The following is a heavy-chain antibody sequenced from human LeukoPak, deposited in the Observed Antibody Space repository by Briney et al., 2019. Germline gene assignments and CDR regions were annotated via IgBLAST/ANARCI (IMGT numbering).Heavy chain of an antibody. CDR2: ISGSGGST. V-gene: IGHV3-23*01. Sequence: GGSLRLSCAASGLTFSSYAMSWVRQAPGKGLEWVSGISGSGGSTYYADSVKGRFTISRDNSKNTLYLQMNSLRAEDTAVYYCAKGRSGYYLWYFDYWGQGTLVTVSS. J-gene: IGHJ4*02. D-gene: IGHD3-22*01. CDR3: AKGRSGYYLWYFDY. CDR1: GLTFSSYA.